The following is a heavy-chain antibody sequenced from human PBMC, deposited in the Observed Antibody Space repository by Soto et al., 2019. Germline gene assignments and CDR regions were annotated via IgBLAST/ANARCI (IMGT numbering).Heavy chain of an antibody. CDR1: GFTFTSSA. V-gene: IGHV1-58*01. D-gene: IGHD3-10*01. CDR3: AAPRRGVSLRGIRAFDI. CDR2: IVVGSGNT. J-gene: IGHJ3*02. Sequence: QMPLVQSGPEVKKPGTSVKVSCKASGFTFTSSAVQWVRQARGQRLEWIGWIVVGSGNTNYAQKFQERVTITRDMSTSTAYMELSSLRSEDTAVYYCAAPRRGVSLRGIRAFDIWGQGTMVTVSS.